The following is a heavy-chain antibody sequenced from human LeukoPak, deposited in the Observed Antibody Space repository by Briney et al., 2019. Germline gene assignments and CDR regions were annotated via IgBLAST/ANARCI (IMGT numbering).Heavy chain of an antibody. V-gene: IGHV3-23*01. D-gene: IGHD5-18*01. CDR1: GFTFSSDA. Sequence: GGSLRLSCAASGFTFSSDAMNWVRQAPGKGLEWVSSLSDGGHSSFYADSVKGRFTIYRDDSQNILYLQMNNLSGDDTALYYCAFSPLGFNYGYAYWGQGTLVTVSS. J-gene: IGHJ4*02. CDR2: LSDGGHSS. CDR3: AFSPLGFNYGYAY.